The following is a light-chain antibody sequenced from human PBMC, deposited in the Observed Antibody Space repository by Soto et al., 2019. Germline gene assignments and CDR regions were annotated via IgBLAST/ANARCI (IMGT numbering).Light chain of an antibody. J-gene: IGKJ4*01. V-gene: IGKV3-15*01. Sequence: EIVMTQSPATLSVSPGEKATLSCRASQSVSNNLAWYQQKPGQAPRLLIYFASTRATGIPARFSGSGSGTEFSLTISSLQSEDFALYYCQQYNTWPLTFGGGTKVETK. CDR1: QSVSNN. CDR3: QQYNTWPLT. CDR2: FAS.